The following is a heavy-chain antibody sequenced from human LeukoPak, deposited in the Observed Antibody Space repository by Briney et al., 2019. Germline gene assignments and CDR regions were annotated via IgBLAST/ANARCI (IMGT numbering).Heavy chain of an antibody. CDR3: AKANDIGNWFDP. J-gene: IGHJ5*02. Sequence: GGSLRLSCEASGFTFSSFALSWVRQAPGKGLEWVSGISDSGAGTHYADSVKGRFTISRDNSKNTLYLQMNSLRAEDTAVYYCAKANDIGNWFDPWGQGTLVTGSS. CDR1: GFTFSSFA. D-gene: IGHD3-9*01. V-gene: IGHV3-23*01. CDR2: ISDSGAGT.